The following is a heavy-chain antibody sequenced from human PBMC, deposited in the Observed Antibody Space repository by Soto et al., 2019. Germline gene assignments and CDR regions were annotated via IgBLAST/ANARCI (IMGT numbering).Heavy chain of an antibody. CDR3: ARTIFSLYCTNGVCDTYNWFDP. V-gene: IGHV6-1*01. Sequence: KQSQTLSLTCAISGDSVSSNSAAWNWIRQSPSRGLEWLGRTYYRSKWYNDYAVSVKSRITINPDTSKNQFSLQLNSVTPEDTAVYYCARTIFSLYCTNGVCDTYNWFDPWGQGTLVTVSS. CDR2: TYYRSKWYN. D-gene: IGHD2-8*01. J-gene: IGHJ5*02. CDR1: GDSVSSNSAA.